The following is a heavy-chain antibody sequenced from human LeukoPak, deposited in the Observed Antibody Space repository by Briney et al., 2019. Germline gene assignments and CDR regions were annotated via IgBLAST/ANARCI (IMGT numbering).Heavy chain of an antibody. CDR1: GFTLGSYN. CDR3: ARATFDNRGQYYDF. V-gene: IGHV3-21*01. J-gene: IGHJ4*02. CDR2: ISTSSRYI. Sequence: GGSLRLSCAASGFTLGSYNMDWVRQAPGKGLEWVSSISTSSRYIYYADSLKGRVTISRDNAKNSVFLQMNSLRAEDTAVYYCARATFDNRGQYYDFWGKGTLSPSPQ. D-gene: IGHD3-22*01.